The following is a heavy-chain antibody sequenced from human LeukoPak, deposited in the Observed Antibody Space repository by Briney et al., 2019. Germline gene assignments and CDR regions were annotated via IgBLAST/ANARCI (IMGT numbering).Heavy chain of an antibody. Sequence: SETLSLTCAVSGGSFSGYYWSWIRQPPGKGLEWIGEINNSGSTNYNPSLKSRVTISVDTSKNQFSLKLSSVTAADTAVYYCARVMYSSSWLDWFDHWGQGTLVTVSS. D-gene: IGHD6-13*01. V-gene: IGHV4-34*01. J-gene: IGHJ5*02. CDR3: ARVMYSSSWLDWFDH. CDR2: INNSGST. CDR1: GGSFSGYY.